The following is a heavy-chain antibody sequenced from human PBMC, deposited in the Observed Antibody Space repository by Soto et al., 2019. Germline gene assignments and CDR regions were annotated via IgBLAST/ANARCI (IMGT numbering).Heavy chain of an antibody. CDR3: VKGYWKGDV. Sequence: EVPLLESGGGLVQPGGSLRLSCAASGFTFSTYAMNWVRQAPGNGLEWVSAISGSGGSIHYADSVKGRFTISRDNSKNTLYLQMNSLRDADTAVYHCVKGYWKGDVWGQGTTVTVSS. J-gene: IGHJ6*02. CDR1: GFTFSTYA. V-gene: IGHV3-23*01. D-gene: IGHD1-1*01. CDR2: ISGSGGSI.